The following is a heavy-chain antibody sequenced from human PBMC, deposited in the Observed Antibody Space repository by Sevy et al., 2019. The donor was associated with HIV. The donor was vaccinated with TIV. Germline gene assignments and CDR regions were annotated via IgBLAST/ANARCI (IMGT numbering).Heavy chain of an antibody. Sequence: SETLSLTCTVSGGSITSLYWNWIRQPPGKGLEWIANIYYNGHINYNPSLKSRVTLSLDTSKNQFSLRLSSVTATDTAMYYCSGENAWGRGYSWGQGTLVTVSS. CDR1: GGSITSLY. J-gene: IGHJ4*02. CDR2: IYYNGHI. V-gene: IGHV4-59*08. CDR3: SGENAWGRGYS. D-gene: IGHD1-26*01.